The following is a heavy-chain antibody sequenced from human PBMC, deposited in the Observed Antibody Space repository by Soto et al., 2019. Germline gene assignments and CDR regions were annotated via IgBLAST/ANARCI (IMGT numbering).Heavy chain of an antibody. CDR2: ISRSGTYI. Sequence: PGGSLRLSCAASGFPFSPNTMNWVRQTPGKGLEWVSSISRSGTYIYYADSVKGRFTISRDNAKNSLYLQMNSLRAEDTAVYYCARGQHCGGDCQYAPYYFDYWGQGTLVTVSS. CDR1: GFPFSPNT. CDR3: ARGQHCGGDCQYAPYYFDY. D-gene: IGHD2-21*02. J-gene: IGHJ4*02. V-gene: IGHV3-21*01.